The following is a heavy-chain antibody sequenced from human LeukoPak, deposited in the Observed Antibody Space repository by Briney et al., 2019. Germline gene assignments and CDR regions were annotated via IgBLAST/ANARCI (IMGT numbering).Heavy chain of an antibody. CDR2: ISYDGSDK. Sequence: GGSLRLSCAASGFTFSTYGMHWVRQAPGKGLEWVAIISYDGSDKYYADSVKGRFTISRDNSKNTQYLQMNSLRAEDTAVYYCARAFVYIVVVTATADYWGQGTLVTVSS. J-gene: IGHJ4*02. V-gene: IGHV3-30*03. CDR1: GFTFSTYG. CDR3: ARAFVYIVVVTATADY. D-gene: IGHD2-21*02.